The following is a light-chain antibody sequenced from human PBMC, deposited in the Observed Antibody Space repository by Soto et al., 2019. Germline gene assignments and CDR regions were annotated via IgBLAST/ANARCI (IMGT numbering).Light chain of an antibody. CDR2: EVT. J-gene: IGLJ2*01. V-gene: IGLV2-14*01. CDR3: TSYSPSATLL. CDR1: SSDVGGYDF. Sequence: QSALTQPASVSGSPGQSLTISCTGTSSDVGGYDFVSWYQHHPGQAPKLMIYEVTDRPSGVSSRFSGSKSGDTASLTISGLQAEDEAYYYCTSYSPSATLLFGRGTKLTVL.